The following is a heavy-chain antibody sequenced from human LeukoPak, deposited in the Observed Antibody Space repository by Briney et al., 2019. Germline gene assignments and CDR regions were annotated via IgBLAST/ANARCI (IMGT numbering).Heavy chain of an antibody. V-gene: IGHV3-48*01. D-gene: IGHD3-9*01. CDR3: ARVGVGYYDILTGYYPTGCFDY. Sequence: GGSLRLSCAASGFTFSSYSMNWVRQAPGKGLEWVSYISSSGSTIYYADSVKGRFTISRDNAKNSLYPQMNSLRAEDTAVYYCARVGVGYYDILTGYYPTGCFDYWGQGTLVTVSS. J-gene: IGHJ4*02. CDR1: GFTFSSYS. CDR2: ISSSGSTI.